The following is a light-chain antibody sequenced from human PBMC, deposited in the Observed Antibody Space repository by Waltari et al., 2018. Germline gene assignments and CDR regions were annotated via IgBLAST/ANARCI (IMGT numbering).Light chain of an antibody. CDR1: QSVSSY. CDR2: DAS. J-gene: IGKJ4*01. CDR3: QQRSNWPLT. Sequence: EIVLTQSPATLSLSPGASATLSCRASQSVSSYSAWYQQKPGQAPRLLIYDASNRATGIPARFSGSGSGTDFTLTISSLEPEDFAVYYCQQRSNWPLTFGGGTKVEIK. V-gene: IGKV3-11*01.